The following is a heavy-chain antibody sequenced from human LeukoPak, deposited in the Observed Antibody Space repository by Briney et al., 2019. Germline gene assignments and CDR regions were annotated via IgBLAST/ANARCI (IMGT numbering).Heavy chain of an antibody. CDR2: ISSSGSTI. CDR3: ERDGYYDFWSSYYSHYYYYMDV. CDR1: GFTFSDYY. Sequence: PGGSLRLSCAASGFTFSDYYMSLIRQAPGKGLEWVSYISSSGSTIYYADSVKGRFTISRDNAKNSPYLQPNSLRAEDTAVYYCERDGYYDFWSSYYSHYYYYMDVWGKGTTVTVSS. J-gene: IGHJ6*03. V-gene: IGHV3-11*04. D-gene: IGHD3-3*01.